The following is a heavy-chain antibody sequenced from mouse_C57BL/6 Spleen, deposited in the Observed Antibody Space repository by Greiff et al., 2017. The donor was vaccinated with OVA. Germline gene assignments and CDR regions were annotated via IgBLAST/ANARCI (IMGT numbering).Heavy chain of an antibody. CDR1: GYAFSSSW. D-gene: IGHD1-1*01. Sequence: QVQLQQSGPELVKPGASVKISCKASGYAFSSSWLNWVKQRPGKGLEWIGRIYPGDGDTNYNGKFKGKATLTADKSSSTAYMQLSSLTSEDSAVYFCAREEDYYGSSLYFDYWGQGTTRTVSS. CDR3: AREEDYYGSSLYFDY. J-gene: IGHJ2*01. CDR2: IYPGDGDT. V-gene: IGHV1-82*01.